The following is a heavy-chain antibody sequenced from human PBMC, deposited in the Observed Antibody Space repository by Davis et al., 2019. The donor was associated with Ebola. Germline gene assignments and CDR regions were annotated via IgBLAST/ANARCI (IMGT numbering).Heavy chain of an antibody. Sequence: ASVKVSCKASGYTFTSYYMHWVRQAPGQGLEWMGRIIPILGIANYAQKLQGRVTMTTDTSTSTAYMELRSLRSDDTAVYYCARAYHYGDYYDYWGQGTLVTVSS. J-gene: IGHJ4*02. CDR1: GYTFTSYY. V-gene: IGHV1-18*04. CDR2: IIPILGIA. CDR3: ARAYHYGDYYDY. D-gene: IGHD4-17*01.